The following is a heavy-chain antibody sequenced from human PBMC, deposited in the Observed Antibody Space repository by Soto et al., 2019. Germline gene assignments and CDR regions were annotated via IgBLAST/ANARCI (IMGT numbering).Heavy chain of an antibody. CDR1: GYTFTSYD. Sequence: ASVKVSCKASGYTFTSYDINWVRQATRQGLEWMGLMNPNSGNTGYAQKFQGRVTMTRNTPISTAYMELSSLRSEDTAVYYCARAGLGTSCYIPALCYYYYYMDVWGKGTTVTVS. CDR2: MNPNSGNT. CDR3: ARAGLGTSCYIPALCYYYYYMDV. D-gene: IGHD2-2*02. J-gene: IGHJ6*03. V-gene: IGHV1-8*01.